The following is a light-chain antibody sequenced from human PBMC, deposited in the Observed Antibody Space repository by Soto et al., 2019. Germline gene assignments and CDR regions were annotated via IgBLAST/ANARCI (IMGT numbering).Light chain of an antibody. CDR3: CSYAGSSTSVV. J-gene: IGLJ2*01. CDR2: EGT. Sequence: QSALTQPASVSGSPGQSITISCTGTSSDVGGYNLVSWYQQHPGKAPRLMIYEGTKRPSGVSNRFSGSKSGNAASLTISGLQAEDEADYYCCSYAGSSTSVVFGGGTQLTVL. V-gene: IGLV2-23*01. CDR1: SSDVGGYNL.